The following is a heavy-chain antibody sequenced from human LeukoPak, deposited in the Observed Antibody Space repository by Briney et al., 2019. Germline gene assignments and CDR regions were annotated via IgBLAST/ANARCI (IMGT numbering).Heavy chain of an antibody. D-gene: IGHD1-26*01. Sequence: PGGSLRPSCAASGFTFSSYVMHWVRQAPGKGLEYVTTISSNGGSTYYANSVKDRFSISRDNSRNTLYLQMGSLRAEDMAVYYCARGQIAYSGSYSDYWGQGTLVTVSS. V-gene: IGHV3-64*01. CDR1: GFTFSSYV. J-gene: IGHJ4*02. CDR3: ARGQIAYSGSYSDY. CDR2: ISSNGGST.